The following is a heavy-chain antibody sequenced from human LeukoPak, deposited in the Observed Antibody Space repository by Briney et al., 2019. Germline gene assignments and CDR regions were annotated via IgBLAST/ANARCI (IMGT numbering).Heavy chain of an antibody. J-gene: IGHJ5*02. V-gene: IGHV3-20*04. D-gene: IGHD3-9*01. Sequence: GGSLRLSCAASGFIFDDYGMSWVRQAPGKGLEWVSGINWNGGRTSYADSVKGRFTISRDNAKNSLYLQMNSLRAEDTAVYYCARSRYFDWLLLDPWGQGTLVTVSS. CDR2: INWNGGRT. CDR1: GFIFDDYG. CDR3: ARSRYFDWLLLDP.